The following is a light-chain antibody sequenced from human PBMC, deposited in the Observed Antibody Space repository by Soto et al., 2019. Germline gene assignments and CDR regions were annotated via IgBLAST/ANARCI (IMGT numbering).Light chain of an antibody. J-gene: IGKJ2*01. CDR2: AAS. CDR3: QQSYTIPYT. CDR1: QSIGTH. V-gene: IGKV1-39*01. Sequence: DIQMTQSPSSLPASVGDRVTLTCRASQSIGTHLNWYQQKPGKAPKLLIYAASSLQSGVPSRLSGSGSGTDFTLTISSLQPEDFATYYGQQSYTIPYTFGQGTKLEIK.